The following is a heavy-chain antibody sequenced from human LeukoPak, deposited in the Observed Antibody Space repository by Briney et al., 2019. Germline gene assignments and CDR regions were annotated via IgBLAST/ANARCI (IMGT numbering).Heavy chain of an antibody. CDR3: ARGYCSSTSCFDPDAFDI. J-gene: IGHJ3*02. V-gene: IGHV1-69*05. CDR2: IIPIFGTA. Sequence: AASVKVSCKASGGTFSSYAISWVRQAPGQGLEWMGGIIPIFGTANYAQKFQGRVTITTDESTSTAYMELSSLRSEDTAVYYCARGYCSSTSCFDPDAFDIWGQGTMVTVSS. CDR1: GGTFSSYA. D-gene: IGHD2-2*01.